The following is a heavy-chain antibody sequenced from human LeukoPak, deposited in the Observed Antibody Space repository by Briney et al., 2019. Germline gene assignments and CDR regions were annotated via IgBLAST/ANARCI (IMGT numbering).Heavy chain of an antibody. J-gene: IGHJ3*02. CDR3: ARLARVFTVTTVGDAFDI. D-gene: IGHD4-17*01. CDR2: INHSGST. CDR1: GGSFSGYY. V-gene: IGHV4-34*01. Sequence: SSETLSLTCAVYGGSFSGYYWSWIRQPPGKGLEWIGEINHSGSTNYNPSLKSRVTISVDTSKNQFSLKLSSVTAADTAVYYCARLARVFTVTTVGDAFDIWGQGTMVTVSS.